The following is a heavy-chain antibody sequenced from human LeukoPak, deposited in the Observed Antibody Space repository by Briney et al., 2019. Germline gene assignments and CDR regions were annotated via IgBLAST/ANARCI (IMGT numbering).Heavy chain of an antibody. V-gene: IGHV3-53*01. D-gene: IGHD6-19*01. CDR2: IYSGGAI. CDR1: GFTFSSYW. CDR3: ARGHNSGNPDPFDY. J-gene: IGHJ4*02. Sequence: QPGGSLRLSCAASGFTFSSYWMSWVRQAPGKGLEWVSVIYSGGAIHYADSVKGRFTISRDNSKNTLYLQMNSLRAEDTAMYFCARGHNSGNPDPFDYWGQGTLVIVSS.